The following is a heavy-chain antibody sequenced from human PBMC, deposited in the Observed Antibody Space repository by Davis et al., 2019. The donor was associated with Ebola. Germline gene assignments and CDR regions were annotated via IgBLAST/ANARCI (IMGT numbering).Heavy chain of an antibody. CDR3: ARGTRITMVRGVIVPFDY. Sequence: PGGSLRLSCTVSGGSISSYYWSWIRQPPGKGLEWIGYIYYSGSTNYNPSLKSRVTISVDTSKNQFSLKLSSVTAADTAVYYCARGTRITMVRGVIVPFDYWGQGTLVTVSS. D-gene: IGHD3-10*01. J-gene: IGHJ4*02. CDR2: IYYSGST. CDR1: GGSISSYY. V-gene: IGHV4-59*12.